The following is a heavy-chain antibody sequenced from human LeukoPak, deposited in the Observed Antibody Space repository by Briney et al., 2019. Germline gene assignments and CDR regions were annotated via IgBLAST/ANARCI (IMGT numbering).Heavy chain of an antibody. D-gene: IGHD3-16*01. CDR1: GVTFSTDW. CDR2: ISQDESDK. CDR3: ARNGGPGGAFDI. V-gene: IGHV3-7*01. J-gene: IGHJ3*02. Sequence: PGRSLRLSCAASGVTFSTDWMSWVRRAPGGGVEGVADISQDESDKYSVDSLNGRFVISRDNAKTPLYLQMTSVRAEDTAVYYCARNGGPGGAFDIWGQGTLVTVSS.